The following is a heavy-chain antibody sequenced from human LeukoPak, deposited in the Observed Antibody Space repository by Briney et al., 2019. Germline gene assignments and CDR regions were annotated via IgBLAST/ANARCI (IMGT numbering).Heavy chain of an antibody. CDR3: ARHDTSGSYLYYFDY. D-gene: IGHD1-26*01. V-gene: IGHV4-59*08. J-gene: IGHJ4*02. Sequence: SETLSLTCTVSGGSISSYYWSWIRQPPGKGLEWIGYIYYSGSTNYNPSLKSRVTISVDTSKNQFSLKLSSVTAADTAVYYCARHDTSGSYLYYFDYWGQGTLVTVSS. CDR1: GGSISSYY. CDR2: IYYSGST.